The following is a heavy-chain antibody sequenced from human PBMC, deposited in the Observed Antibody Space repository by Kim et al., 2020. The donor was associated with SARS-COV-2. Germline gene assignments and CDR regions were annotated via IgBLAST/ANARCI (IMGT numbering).Heavy chain of an antibody. CDR1: GYTFTGYY. V-gene: IGHV1-2*02. D-gene: IGHD6-19*01. CDR2: INPNSGGT. Sequence: ASVKVSCKASGYTFTGYYMHWVRQAPGQGLEWMGWINPNSGGTNYAQKFQGRVTMTRDTSISTAYMELSRLRSDDTAVYYCARADSSGWYSDWFDPWGQGTLVTVSS. J-gene: IGHJ5*02. CDR3: ARADSSGWYSDWFDP.